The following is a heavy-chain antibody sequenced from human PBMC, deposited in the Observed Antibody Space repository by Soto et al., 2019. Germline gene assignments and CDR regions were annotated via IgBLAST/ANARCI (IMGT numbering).Heavy chain of an antibody. Sequence: GGSLRLSCAASGFTFSSYAMSWVRQAPGKGLEWVSAISGSGGSTYYADSVKGRFTISRDNSKNTLYLQMNSLRAEDTAVYYCAKLSYCTNGVCYTLVDNWGQGTLVTVSS. D-gene: IGHD2-8*01. CDR1: GFTFSSYA. V-gene: IGHV3-23*01. J-gene: IGHJ4*02. CDR3: AKLSYCTNGVCYTLVDN. CDR2: ISGSGGST.